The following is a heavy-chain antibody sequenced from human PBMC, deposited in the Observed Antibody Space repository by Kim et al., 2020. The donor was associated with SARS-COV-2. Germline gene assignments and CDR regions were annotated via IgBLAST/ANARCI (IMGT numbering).Heavy chain of an antibody. CDR3: ARERYYYDSSGYPDFVYYYGMDV. J-gene: IGHJ6*02. D-gene: IGHD3-22*01. CDR1: GFTFSSYS. Sequence: GGSLRLSCAASGFTFSSYSMNWVRQAPGKGLEWVSSISSSSSYIYYADSVKGRFTISRDNAKNSLYLQMNSLRAEDTAVYYCARERYYYDSSGYPDFVYYYGMDVWGQGTTVTVPS. CDR2: ISSSSSYI. V-gene: IGHV3-21*01.